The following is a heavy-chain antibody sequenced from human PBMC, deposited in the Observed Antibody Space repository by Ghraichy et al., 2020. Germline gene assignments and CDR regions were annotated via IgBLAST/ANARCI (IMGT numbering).Heavy chain of an antibody. Sequence: GALNISCAASGFTFSSYSMNWVRQAPGKGLEWVSYISSDSSTIYYADSVKGRFTISRDNAKNSLYLQMNNLRDEDTAVYYCARGYSYGDYYYYGMDVWGQGTTVTVSS. CDR1: GFTFSSYS. V-gene: IGHV3-48*02. J-gene: IGHJ6*02. CDR3: ARGYSYGDYYYYGMDV. D-gene: IGHD5-18*01. CDR2: ISSDSSTI.